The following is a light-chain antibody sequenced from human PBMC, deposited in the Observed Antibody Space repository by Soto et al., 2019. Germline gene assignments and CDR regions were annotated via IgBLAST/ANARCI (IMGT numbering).Light chain of an antibody. J-gene: IGKJ2*01. Sequence: EIVLTQSPGTLSLSPGQRATLSCRASQTVTYTYLAWYQQKTGQAPRLLIYGASTRATGIPDRFSGSGSGTDFTLSISRLEPEDFAVYYCQQYASSPRTFGQGTKLEIK. CDR2: GAS. V-gene: IGKV3-20*01. CDR3: QQYASSPRT. CDR1: QTVTYTY.